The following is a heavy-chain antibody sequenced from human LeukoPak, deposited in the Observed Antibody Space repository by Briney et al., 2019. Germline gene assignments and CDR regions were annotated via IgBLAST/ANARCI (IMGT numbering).Heavy chain of an antibody. J-gene: IGHJ2*01. CDR2: ISDSGGNS. D-gene: IGHD6-19*01. Sequence: AGGSLRLSCAASGFSFSSYAMIWARQAPGKGLEWVSSISDSGGNSFYIDSVKGRFTISRDNSKNTLYLQVNSLRAEDTALYYCAKVSTIIEAGLRYFDLWGRGTLVTVSS. V-gene: IGHV3-23*01. CDR1: GFSFSSYA. CDR3: AKVSTIIEAGLRYFDL.